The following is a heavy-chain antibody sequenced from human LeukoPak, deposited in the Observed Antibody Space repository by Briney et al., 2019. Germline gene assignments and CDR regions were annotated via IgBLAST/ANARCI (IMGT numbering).Heavy chain of an antibody. Sequence: SVKVSCKASGGTFSSYAISWVRQAPGQGLEWMGGIIPIFGIANYAQKFQGRVTITADKSTSTAYMELSSLRSEDTAVYYCARLTLPATSVYYYYGMDVWGQGTTVTVSS. CDR2: IIPIFGIA. V-gene: IGHV1-69*10. CDR3: ARLTLPATSVYYYYGMDV. D-gene: IGHD2-2*01. J-gene: IGHJ6*02. CDR1: GGTFSSYA.